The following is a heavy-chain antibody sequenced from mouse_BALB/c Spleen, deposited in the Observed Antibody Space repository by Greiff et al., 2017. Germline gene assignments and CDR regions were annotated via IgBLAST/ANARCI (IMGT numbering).Heavy chain of an antibody. CDR3: ARDGYYVYYFDY. J-gene: IGHJ2*01. D-gene: IGHD2-3*01. V-gene: IGHV1-20*02. CDR1: GYSFTGYF. Sequence: VQLQQSGPELVKPGASVKISCKASGYSFTGYFMNWVMQSHGKSLEWIGRINPYNGDTFYNQKFKGKATLTVDKSSSTAHMELRSLASEDSAVYYCARDGYYVYYFDYWGQGTTLTVSS. CDR2: INPYNGDT.